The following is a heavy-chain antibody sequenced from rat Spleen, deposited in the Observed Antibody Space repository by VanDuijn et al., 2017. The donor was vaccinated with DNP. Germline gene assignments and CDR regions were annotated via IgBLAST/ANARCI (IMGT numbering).Heavy chain of an antibody. CDR2: ISQDGSDT. CDR1: GFTFSNYG. Sequence: EVQLVESGGGLVQPGRSLKLSCAASGFTFSNYGMHWIRQAPTKGLEWVATISQDGSDTYYRDSVKGRFTISRDNVKSTLYLQMDSLRSEDTATYYCAGRPPPTRGPFDYWGQGVTVTVSS. V-gene: IGHV5-19*01. D-gene: IGHD1-4*01. J-gene: IGHJ2*01. CDR3: AGRPPPTRGPFDY.